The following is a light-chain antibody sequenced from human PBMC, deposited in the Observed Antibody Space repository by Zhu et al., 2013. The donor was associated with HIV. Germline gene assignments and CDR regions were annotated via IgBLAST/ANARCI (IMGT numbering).Light chain of an antibody. CDR3: ASWHESLRGYV. V-gene: IGLV1-47*02. CDR2: GNR. CDR1: SSNIGSNY. J-gene: IGLJ1*01. Sequence: QSVLTQPPSASGTPGQRVTISCSGSSSNIGSNYVYWYQVLPGTAPKLLIYGNRNRPSGVPDRFSGSKSGASASLAISGLQSEDEGDYFCASWHESLRGYVFGTGTTVTVL.